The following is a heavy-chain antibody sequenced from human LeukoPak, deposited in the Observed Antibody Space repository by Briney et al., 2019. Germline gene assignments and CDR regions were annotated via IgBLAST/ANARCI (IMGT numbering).Heavy chain of an antibody. Sequence: ASVKVSCKASGYTFTSYYIHWVRQAPRQGLEWMGIINPSGGSTTYAQKFQGRVTMTRDVSSSTVYMELSSLRSEDTAVYYCARGGIWFTLTFDYWGQGTLVTVSS. CDR1: GYTFTSYY. D-gene: IGHD3-10*01. J-gene: IGHJ4*02. CDR2: INPSGGST. V-gene: IGHV1-46*01. CDR3: ARGGIWFTLTFDY.